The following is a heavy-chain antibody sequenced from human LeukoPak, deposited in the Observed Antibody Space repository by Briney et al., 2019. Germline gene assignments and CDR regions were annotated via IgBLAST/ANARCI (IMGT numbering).Heavy chain of an antibody. J-gene: IGHJ6*03. CDR1: GYSMSSGYY. CDR3: ARYGWRGYYGSGSYYRRAHYYYMDV. Sequence: PSETLSLTCTVSGYSMSSGYYWGWIRQPPERGLEWIGSMYHTGSTYYNPSLKSRVTISVDTSKNQFSLKLSSVTAADTAVYYCARYGWRGYYGSGSYYRRAHYYYMDVWGKGTTVTISS. D-gene: IGHD3-10*01. V-gene: IGHV4-38-2*02. CDR2: MYHTGST.